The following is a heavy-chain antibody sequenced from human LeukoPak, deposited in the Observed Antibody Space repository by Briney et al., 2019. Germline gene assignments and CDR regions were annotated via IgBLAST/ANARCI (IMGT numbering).Heavy chain of an antibody. J-gene: IGHJ6*03. Sequence: GGSLRLSCAASGFTLSSHWMHWARQAPGKGLEWVSSISSSSSYIYYADSVKGRFTISRDNAKNSLYLQMNSLRAEDTAVYYCARVWYYYYYMDVWGKGTTVTVSS. CDR3: ARVWYYYYYMDV. V-gene: IGHV3-21*04. D-gene: IGHD3-16*01. CDR2: ISSSSSYI. CDR1: GFTLSSHW.